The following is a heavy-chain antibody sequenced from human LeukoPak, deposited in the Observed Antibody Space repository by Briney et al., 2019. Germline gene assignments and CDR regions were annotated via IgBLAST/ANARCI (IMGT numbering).Heavy chain of an antibody. CDR1: GFTFSSYG. J-gene: IGHJ5*02. CDR2: IWYDGSNK. D-gene: IGHD4-17*01. CDR3: AKDRGPYGDYVPWFDP. V-gene: IGHV3-33*06. Sequence: GGSLRLSCAASGFTFSSYGIHWVRQAPGKGLEWVAVIWYDGSNKYYADSVKGRFTISRDNSKNTLYPQMNSLGAEDTAVYYCAKDRGPYGDYVPWFDPWGQGTLVTVCS.